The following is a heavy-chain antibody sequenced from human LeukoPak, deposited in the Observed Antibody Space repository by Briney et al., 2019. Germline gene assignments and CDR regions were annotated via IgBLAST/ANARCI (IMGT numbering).Heavy chain of an antibody. V-gene: IGHV3-21*06. D-gene: IGHD6-25*01. J-gene: IGHJ4*02. CDR2: ISSSSSYI. Sequence: GGSLRLSCAASGFTFSSYSMNWVRQAPGKGREWVSSISSSSSYIYSADSVKGRFTISRDNAKNSLYLQMNSLRAEDTAVYYCARGPGAAFDYWGQGTLVTVSS. CDR1: GFTFSSYS. CDR3: ARGPGAAFDY.